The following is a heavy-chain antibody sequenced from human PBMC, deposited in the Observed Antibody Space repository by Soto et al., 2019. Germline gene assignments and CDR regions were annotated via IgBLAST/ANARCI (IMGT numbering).Heavy chain of an antibody. D-gene: IGHD4-17*01. Sequence: QVQLVQSGAEVRKPGASVKVSCKASGYTFSNYGISWVRQAPGQGLEWMGWISPYNGNTNYAPKLQGRVTMTIDTSTSTVYMELRSLRSDDTAVYFCARDLPTHTGTPLAFDHWGQGTLVTVSS. CDR3: ARDLPTHTGTPLAFDH. V-gene: IGHV1-18*01. J-gene: IGHJ4*02. CDR1: GYTFSNYG. CDR2: ISPYNGNT.